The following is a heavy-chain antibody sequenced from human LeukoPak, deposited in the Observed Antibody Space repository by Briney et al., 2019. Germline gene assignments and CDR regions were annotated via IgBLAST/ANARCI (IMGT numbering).Heavy chain of an antibody. CDR3: TTGYYYYYMDV. Sequence: GGSLRLSCAASGFSVSSNYMSWVRQAPGKGLEWVSVIYSASSTYYADSVKGRFTISRDNSKNTVHLQMNSLKTEDTAVYYCTTGYYYYYMDVWGKGTTVTVSS. CDR2: IYSASST. J-gene: IGHJ6*03. CDR1: GFSVSSNY. V-gene: IGHV3-53*01.